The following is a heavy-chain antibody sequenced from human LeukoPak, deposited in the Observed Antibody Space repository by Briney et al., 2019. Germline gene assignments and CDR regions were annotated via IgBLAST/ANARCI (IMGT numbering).Heavy chain of an antibody. Sequence: KSSETLSLTCTVSGGSISSSSYYWGWIRQPPGKGLEWIGSIYYSGSTYYNPSPKSRVTISVDTSKNQFSLKLSSVTAADTAVYYCARAPYYYDSSGYHDAFDIWGQGTMVTVSS. D-gene: IGHD3-22*01. CDR2: IYYSGST. CDR1: GGSISSSSYY. J-gene: IGHJ3*02. V-gene: IGHV4-39*07. CDR3: ARAPYYYDSSGYHDAFDI.